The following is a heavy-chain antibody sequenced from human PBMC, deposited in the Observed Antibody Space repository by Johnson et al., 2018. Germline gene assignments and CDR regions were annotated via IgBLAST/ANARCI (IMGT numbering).Heavy chain of an antibody. CDR2: INPTDGGT. CDR3: TRGVLLTTADAFDI. Sequence: VQLVESGAEVKKPGASVKVSCEASGYTFTNYYMHWVRQAPGQGLEWMGIINPTDGGTTYAQRFRGRVTMTIDTSTSTVYMELSSLVSEDTAVYYCTRGVLLTTADAFDIWGQGTMVTVSS. V-gene: IGHV1-46*01. D-gene: IGHD4/OR15-4a*01. J-gene: IGHJ3*02. CDR1: GYTFTNYY.